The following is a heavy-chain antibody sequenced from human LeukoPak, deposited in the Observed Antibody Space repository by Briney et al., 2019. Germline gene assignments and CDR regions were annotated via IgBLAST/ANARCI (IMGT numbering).Heavy chain of an antibody. J-gene: IGHJ4*02. CDR3: AKLEGITMVRGANDY. CDR1: GFTFSSYS. Sequence: GGSLRLSCAASGFTFSSYSMNWVRQAPGKGLEWVSAISGSGGSTYYADSVKGRFTISRDNSKNTLYLQMNSLRAEDTAVYYCAKLEGITMVRGANDYWGQGTLVTVSS. CDR2: ISGSGGST. V-gene: IGHV3-23*01. D-gene: IGHD3-10*01.